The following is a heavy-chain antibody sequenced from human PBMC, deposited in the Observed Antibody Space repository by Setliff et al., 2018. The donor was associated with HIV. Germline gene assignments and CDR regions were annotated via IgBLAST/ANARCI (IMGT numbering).Heavy chain of an antibody. V-gene: IGHV4-34*01. D-gene: IGHD2-15*01. Sequence: PSETLSLTCAIYGGSFSNYYWGWIRQPPGKGLEWIGSVYHSGGTYYNPSLKSRVTISVDMPKNQFSLKLSSVTTADTAVYYCARATATWLVDNWGQGTLVTVSS. CDR2: VYHSGGT. J-gene: IGHJ4*02. CDR3: ARATATWLVDN. CDR1: GGSFSNYY.